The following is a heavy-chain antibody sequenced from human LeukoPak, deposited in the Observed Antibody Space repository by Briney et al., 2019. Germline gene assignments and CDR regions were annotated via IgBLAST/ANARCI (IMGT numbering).Heavy chain of an antibody. V-gene: IGHV3-7*01. CDR1: GFTFSSYW. CDR3: AREASGSYYYFDY. Sequence: SGGSLRLSCAASGFTFSSYWMSWVRQAPGKGLEWVANIKQDGSEKYYVDSVKGRFTISGDNAKNSLYLQMNSLRAEDTAVYYCAREASGSYYYFDYWGQGTLVTVSS. CDR2: IKQDGSEK. J-gene: IGHJ4*02. D-gene: IGHD1-26*01.